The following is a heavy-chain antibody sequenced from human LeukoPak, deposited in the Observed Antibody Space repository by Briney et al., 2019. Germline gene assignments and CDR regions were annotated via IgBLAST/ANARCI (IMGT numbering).Heavy chain of an antibody. D-gene: IGHD3-22*01. CDR1: GGTFSSYA. Sequence: SVKVSCKASGGTFSSYAISWVRQAPGQGLEWMGGIIPIFGTANYAQKFQGRVTITADESTSTAYMELSSLRSEDTAVYYCARGSSRRYYYDSSGYYEWFDPWGQGTLVTVSS. V-gene: IGHV1-69*01. CDR2: IIPIFGTA. CDR3: ARGSSRRYYYDSSGYYEWFDP. J-gene: IGHJ5*02.